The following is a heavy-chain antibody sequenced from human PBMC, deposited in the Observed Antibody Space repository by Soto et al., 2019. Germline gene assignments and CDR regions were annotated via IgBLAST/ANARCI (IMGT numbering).Heavy chain of an antibody. J-gene: IGHJ4*02. CDR2: INNDGSST. CDR1: GFSFSSHW. CDR3: VRGFLGPDY. D-gene: IGHD3-10*01. V-gene: IGHV3-74*01. Sequence: GGSLSLSCAASGFSFSSHWMHWVRQAPRKGLLWVSRINNDGSSTVYADSVKGRFTISRDNAESTLYLQMNSLRAEDTAVYYCVRGFLGPDYWGQGALVTVSS.